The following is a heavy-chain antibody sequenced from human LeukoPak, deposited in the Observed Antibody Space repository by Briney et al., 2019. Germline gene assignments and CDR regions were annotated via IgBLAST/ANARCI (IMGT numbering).Heavy chain of an antibody. Sequence: PWGSLTETFAASGFTFSNAWMSWVRQAPGKGLEWVGRIKRKTDGATTDYGAPVKGRFTISRDDSKNTLYLQMNSLKTEDTAVYYCTTVSYSNYGFDYWGQGTLVTVSS. CDR3: TTVSYSNYGFDY. J-gene: IGHJ4*02. CDR2: IKRKTDGATT. D-gene: IGHD4-11*01. CDR1: GFTFSNAW. V-gene: IGHV3-15*01.